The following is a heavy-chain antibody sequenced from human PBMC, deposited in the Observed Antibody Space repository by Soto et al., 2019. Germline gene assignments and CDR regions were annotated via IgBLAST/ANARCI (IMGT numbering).Heavy chain of an antibody. J-gene: IGHJ6*02. Sequence: PSETLSLTCAVSGGSISSGGYSWSWIRQPPGKGLEWIGYIYHSGSTYYNPSLKSRVTISVDRSKNQFSLKLSSVNAADTAVYYCARAYYDFWSGYSMDVWGQGTTVTVSS. CDR1: GGSISSGGYS. V-gene: IGHV4-30-2*01. D-gene: IGHD3-3*01. CDR3: ARAYYDFWSGYSMDV. CDR2: IYHSGST.